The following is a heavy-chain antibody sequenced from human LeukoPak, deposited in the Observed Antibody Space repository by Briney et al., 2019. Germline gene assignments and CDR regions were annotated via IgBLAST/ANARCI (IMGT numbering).Heavy chain of an antibody. D-gene: IGHD3-3*01. CDR2: IIPIFGTA. Sequence: SVKVSCKASGGTFSSYAISWVRQAPGQGLEWMGGIIPIFGTANYAQKFQGRVTITMDESTSTAYMELSSLRSEDTAVYYYARDLWSGYCNWFDPWGQGTLVTVSS. CDR3: ARDLWSGYCNWFDP. CDR1: GGTFSSYA. V-gene: IGHV1-69*05. J-gene: IGHJ5*02.